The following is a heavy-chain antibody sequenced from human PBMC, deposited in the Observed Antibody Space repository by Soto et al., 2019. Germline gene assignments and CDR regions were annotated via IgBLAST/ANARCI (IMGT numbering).Heavy chain of an antibody. CDR2: ISAYNGNT. Sequence: QVPLVQSGAEVKKPGASVTVSCKTSGYTPTNYDIGWVRQAPGQGLEWMGWISAYNGNTNSAQKRQGRLTMTTDTSTRTAYMELRSLRSDDTAVYYCARALYRSGTYYAFDNWGQGTLVTVPS. D-gene: IGHD1-26*01. CDR1: GYTPTNYD. J-gene: IGHJ4*02. CDR3: ARALYRSGTYYAFDN. V-gene: IGHV1-18*01.